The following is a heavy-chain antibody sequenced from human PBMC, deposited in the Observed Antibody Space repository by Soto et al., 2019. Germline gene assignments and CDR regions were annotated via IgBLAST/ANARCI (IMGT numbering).Heavy chain of an antibody. J-gene: IGHJ6*03. CDR1: GFTFDDYA. V-gene: IGHV3-49*01. Sequence: DVQLVESGGDLVQPGRSLRLSCTASGFTFDDYAVSWFRQAPGRGLEWVGFIRSKTYGGTTEYAASVKGRFTISRDGSTNIAYLQMNSLKIEDTAVYYCSRGSVLVLMVYATAYMDVWGKGTTVTVSS. CDR3: SRGSVLVLMVYATAYMDV. CDR2: IRSKTYGGTT. D-gene: IGHD2-8*01.